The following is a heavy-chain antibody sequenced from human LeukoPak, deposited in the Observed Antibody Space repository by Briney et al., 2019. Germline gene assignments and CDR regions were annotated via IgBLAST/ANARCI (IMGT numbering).Heavy chain of an antibody. CDR1: GSISSGSYY. J-gene: IGHJ4*02. D-gene: IGHD6-6*01. CDR2: IYASGST. V-gene: IGHV4-61*02. CDR3: ARDREYSSYFDY. Sequence: SETLSLTCTVSGSISSGSYYWSWIRQPAGKGLEWIGRIYASGSTNYNPFLESRVTISIDTSKNQFSLKLSSVTAADTAVYYCARDREYSSYFDYWGQGTLVTVSS.